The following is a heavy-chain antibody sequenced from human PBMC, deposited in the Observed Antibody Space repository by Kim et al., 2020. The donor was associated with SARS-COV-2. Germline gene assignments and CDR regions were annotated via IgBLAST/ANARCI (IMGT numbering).Heavy chain of an antibody. CDR2: ISSSGSTI. J-gene: IGHJ3*02. V-gene: IGHV3-11*01. Sequence: GGSLRLSCAASGFTFSDYYMSWIRQAPGKGLEWVSYISSSGSTIYYADSVKGRFTISRDNAKNSLYLQMNSLRAEDTAVYYCARDELTYYDFWSGYHGALDAFDIWGQGTMVTVSS. CDR1: GFTFSDYY. CDR3: ARDELTYYDFWSGYHGALDAFDI. D-gene: IGHD3-3*01.